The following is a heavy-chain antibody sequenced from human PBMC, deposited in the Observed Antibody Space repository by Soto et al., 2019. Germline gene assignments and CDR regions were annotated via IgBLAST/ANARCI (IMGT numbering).Heavy chain of an antibody. D-gene: IGHD2-21*01. Sequence: EVQLLESGGGLVQPGGSLRLSCGVSGFTFNDFEMNWVRQAPGKGLEWLAYIDGSGTSKKYADSVRGRFTISRDNPTNSPLLRMSGLRATATAIYSGARGLARFNYWGQATGVSVSS. CDR3: ARGLARFNY. CDR1: GFTFNDFE. CDR2: IDGSGTSK. J-gene: IGHJ4*02. V-gene: IGHV3-48*03.